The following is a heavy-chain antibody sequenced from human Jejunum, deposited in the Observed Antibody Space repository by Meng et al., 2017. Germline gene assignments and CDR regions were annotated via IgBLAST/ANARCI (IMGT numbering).Heavy chain of an antibody. V-gene: IGHV4-30-4*01. D-gene: IGHD2-2*01. J-gene: IGHJ4*02. CDR3: ARGELLWDY. Sequence: QRQLQESGPGLGKPSQTLSLTCTVSGDSISSVEYFWSWIRQPPGKGLEWIGYMDYRGSTFYNPSLKSRVTISVDTSKNQFSLKLSSVTAADTAVYFCARGELLWDYWGQGTLVTVSS. CDR2: MDYRGST. CDR1: GDSISSVEYF.